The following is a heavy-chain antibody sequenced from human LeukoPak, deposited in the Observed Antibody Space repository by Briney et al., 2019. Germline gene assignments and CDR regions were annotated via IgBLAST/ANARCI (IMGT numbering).Heavy chain of an antibody. Sequence: SETLSLTCTVSGGSIGTYYWTWIRQPPGTGLEWIGYIFYSGSTYYNPSLRSRVTISVDTSKNQFSLRLSPVTAADTAAYYCARDRRDQGWFDPWGQGTLVTVSS. V-gene: IGHV4-59*01. CDR3: ARDRRDQGWFDP. CDR2: IFYSGST. J-gene: IGHJ5*02. CDR1: GGSIGTYY.